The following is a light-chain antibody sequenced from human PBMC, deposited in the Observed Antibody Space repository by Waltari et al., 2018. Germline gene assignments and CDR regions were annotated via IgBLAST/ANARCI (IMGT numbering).Light chain of an antibody. CDR3: QTWDLITVT. J-gene: IGLJ2*01. CDR1: NLGNKY. V-gene: IGLV3-1*01. CDR2: QNN. Sequence: SYEVTQPPSVSVSPGQTASLFCSGENLGNKYTSWYQQKTGQSPLLVMHQNNVRPSGIPDRFSGSSSGNTATLTISGTQAMDEAVYFCQTWDLITVTFGGGTKLTVL.